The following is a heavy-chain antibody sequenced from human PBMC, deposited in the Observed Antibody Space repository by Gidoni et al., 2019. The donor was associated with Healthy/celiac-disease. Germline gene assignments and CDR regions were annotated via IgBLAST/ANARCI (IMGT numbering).Heavy chain of an antibody. D-gene: IGHD3-3*01. J-gene: IGHJ5*02. Sequence: GYTFTSYDINWVRQATGQGLEWMGWMNPNSGNTGYAQKFQGRVTMTRNTSISTAYMELSSLRSEDTAVYYCARKEFFWSGYYEHWFDPWGQGTLVTVSS. CDR2: MNPNSGNT. CDR1: GYTFTSYD. V-gene: IGHV1-8*01. CDR3: ARKEFFWSGYYEHWFDP.